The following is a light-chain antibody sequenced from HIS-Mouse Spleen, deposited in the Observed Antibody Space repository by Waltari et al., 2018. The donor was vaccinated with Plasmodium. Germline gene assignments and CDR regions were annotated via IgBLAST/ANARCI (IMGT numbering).Light chain of an antibody. V-gene: IGLV2-14*03. CDR1: GSHVGGYNH. CDR3: SSYTSSSTLNYV. J-gene: IGLJ1*01. CDR2: DVS. Sequence: QSAPPPPATVSGPPGHSITIPPPAPGSHVGGYNHLPRYQQHPGKAPKLMIYDVSNRPSGVSNRFSGAKSGNTASLTISGLQAEDEADYYCSSYTSSSTLNYVFGTGTKVTVL.